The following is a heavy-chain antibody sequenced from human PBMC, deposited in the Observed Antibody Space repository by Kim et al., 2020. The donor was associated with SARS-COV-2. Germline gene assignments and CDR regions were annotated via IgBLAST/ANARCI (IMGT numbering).Heavy chain of an antibody. D-gene: IGHD3-22*01. CDR2: IWYDGSNK. J-gene: IGHJ5*02. V-gene: IGHV3-33*01. CDR3: ARDVATGAYDSSGYYPYP. CDR1: GFTFSSYG. Sequence: LSLTCAASGFTFSSYGMHWVRQAPGKGLEWVAVIWYDGSNKYYADSVKGRFTISRDNSKNTLYLQMNSLRAEDTAVYYCARDVATGAYDSSGYYPYPWGQGTLVTVSS.